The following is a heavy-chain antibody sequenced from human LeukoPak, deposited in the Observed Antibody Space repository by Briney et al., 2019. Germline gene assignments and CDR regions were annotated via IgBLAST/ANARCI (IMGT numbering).Heavy chain of an antibody. CDR2: FDPEDGET. CDR3: ATDRPVGHYYYGMDV. V-gene: IGHV1-24*01. CDR1: GYTLTELS. Sequence: ASVKVSCKVSGYTLTELSMHWVRQAPGKGLEWMGGFDPEDGETIYAQKFQVRVTMAEDTSTDTAYMELSSLRSEDTAVYCCATDRPVGHYYYGMDVWGQGTTVTVSS. D-gene: IGHD4-23*01. J-gene: IGHJ6*02.